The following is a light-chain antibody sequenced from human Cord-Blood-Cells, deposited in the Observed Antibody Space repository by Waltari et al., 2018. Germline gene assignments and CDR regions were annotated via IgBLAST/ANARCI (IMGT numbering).Light chain of an antibody. CDR3: QQRSNWYS. CDR2: DAS. Sequence: EIVLTQSPATLSLSPGERATLSCRASQSVSSYLAWSQQKPGQAPRLLIYDASNRATGIPARFSGSGAGTDFTLTISSLEPEDFAVYYCQQRSNWYSFGQGTKLESK. V-gene: IGKV3-11*01. J-gene: IGKJ2*03. CDR1: QSVSSY.